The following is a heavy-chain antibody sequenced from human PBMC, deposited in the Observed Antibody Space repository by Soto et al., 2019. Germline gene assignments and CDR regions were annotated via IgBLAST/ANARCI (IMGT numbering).Heavy chain of an antibody. J-gene: IGHJ4*02. CDR3: AREKKTVETAPTSFDY. V-gene: IGHV3-49*04. Sequence: GGCLRLSCTTSGFTFGGYAMSWVRQAPGKGLEWVGFIRGKAYSGTTEYAASLRGRFTISRDDSKSIAYLQMSSLKAEDTAVYYCAREKKTVETAPTSFDYWGRGTLVTVSS. CDR1: GFTFGGYA. CDR2: IRGKAYSGTT. D-gene: IGHD2-15*01.